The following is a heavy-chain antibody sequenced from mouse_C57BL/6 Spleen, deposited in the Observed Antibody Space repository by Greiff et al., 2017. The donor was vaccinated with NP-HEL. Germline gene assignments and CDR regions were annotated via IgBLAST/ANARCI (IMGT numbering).Heavy chain of an antibody. CDR3: ARDDGYYAWFAY. D-gene: IGHD2-3*01. V-gene: IGHV1-64*01. CDR1: GYTFTSYW. Sequence: QVHVKQSGAELVKPGASVKLSCKASGYTFTSYWMHWVKQRPGQGLEWIGMIHPNSGSTNYNEKFKSKATLTVDKSSSTAYMQLSSLTSEDSAVYYCARDDGYYAWFAYWGQGTLVTVSA. CDR2: IHPNSGST. J-gene: IGHJ3*01.